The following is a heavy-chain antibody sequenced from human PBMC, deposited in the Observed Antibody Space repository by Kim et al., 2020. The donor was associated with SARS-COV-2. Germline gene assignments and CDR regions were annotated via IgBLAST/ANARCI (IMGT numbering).Heavy chain of an antibody. CDR3: AKRPAHFDY. V-gene: IGHV3-23*01. J-gene: IGHJ4*02. Sequence: GGSLRLSCAVSGFTFSSSAMSWVRQAPGKGLEWVSGISGSGGSTSYADSVKGRFTISRDNSKNTLYLQMNSPRAEDTAVYYCAKRPAHFDYWGQGTLVTVSS. CDR2: ISGSGGST. D-gene: IGHD2-2*01. CDR1: GFTFSSSA.